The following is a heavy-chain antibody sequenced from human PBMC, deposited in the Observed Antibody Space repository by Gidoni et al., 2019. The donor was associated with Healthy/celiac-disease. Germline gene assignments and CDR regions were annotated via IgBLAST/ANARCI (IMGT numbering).Heavy chain of an antibody. J-gene: IGHJ5*02. CDR3: ARGGAGTAMATAYNWFDP. CDR1: GGTFSSYP. D-gene: IGHD5-18*01. CDR2: IIPIFGTA. V-gene: IGHV1-69*01. Sequence: QVQLVQSGAEVKKPGSSVKVSCKASGGTFSSYPISWVRQAPGQGLEWMGGIIPIFGTANYAQKFQGRVTITADESMSTAYMELSSLRSEDTAVYYCARGGAGTAMATAYNWFDPWGQGTLVTVSS.